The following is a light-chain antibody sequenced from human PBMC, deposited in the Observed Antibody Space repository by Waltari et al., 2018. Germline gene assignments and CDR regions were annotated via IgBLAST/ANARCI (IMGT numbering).Light chain of an antibody. CDR2: RAS. J-gene: IGKJ3*01. CDR1: QSLLHSDGNTY. Sequence: DIVMTQTSLSLPVTPGEPASISCRSSQSLLHSDGNTYLYWYLQKPGQPPRLLIYRASNRLSGVPDRFSGSGSGTDFTLKISRVKAEDVGVYYCMQALQTPFTFGPGTKLDIK. CDR3: MQALQTPFT. V-gene: IGKV2-29*02.